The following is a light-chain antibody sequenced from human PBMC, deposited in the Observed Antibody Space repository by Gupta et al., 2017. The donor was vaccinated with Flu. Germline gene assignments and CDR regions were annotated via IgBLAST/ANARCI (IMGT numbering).Light chain of an antibody. Sequence: QSVLTQPPSASGTPRQRVTISCSGSSSNIGSNYVYWYQQLPGTAPKLLIYRNNQRPSGVPDRFSGSKSGTAASPAIRGRRAEDDAYYYCAASDDSSKWVFGGGTKLTVL. CDR3: AASDDSSKWV. V-gene: IGLV1-47*01. CDR2: RNN. J-gene: IGLJ3*02. CDR1: SSNIGSNY.